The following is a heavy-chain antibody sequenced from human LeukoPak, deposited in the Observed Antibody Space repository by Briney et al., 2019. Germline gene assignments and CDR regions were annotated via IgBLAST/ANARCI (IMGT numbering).Heavy chain of an antibody. V-gene: IGHV3-53*01. D-gene: IGHD1-14*01. CDR2: LYSDGNT. CDR1: GFTVITND. Sequence: GGSLRLSCAASGFTVITNDMTWVRQAPGKGLEWVSVLYSDGNTKYADSVQGRFTISRDNSKNTLYLEMNCLSPDDTAVYYCARGVEPLAANTLAYWGQGTLVTISS. J-gene: IGHJ4*02. CDR3: ARGVEPLAANTLAY.